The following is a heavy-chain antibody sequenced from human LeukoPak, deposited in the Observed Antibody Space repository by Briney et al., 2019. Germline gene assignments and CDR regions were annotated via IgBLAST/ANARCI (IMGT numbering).Heavy chain of an antibody. J-gene: IGHJ3*02. CDR3: AKPIAVAGIGARDAFDI. V-gene: IGHV3-33*06. Sequence: AGRSLRLSCAASGFIFSSYAMHWVRQAPGKGLEWVAVIWYDGSNKYYADSVKGRFTISRDNSKNTLYLQMSSLRAEDTAVYYCAKPIAVAGIGARDAFDIWGQGTMVTVSS. CDR2: IWYDGSNK. D-gene: IGHD6-19*01. CDR1: GFIFSSYA.